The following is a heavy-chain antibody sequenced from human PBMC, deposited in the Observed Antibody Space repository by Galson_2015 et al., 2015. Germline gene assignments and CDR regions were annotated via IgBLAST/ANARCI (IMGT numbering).Heavy chain of an antibody. J-gene: IGHJ4*02. Sequence: SLRLACAASGFTFDDYTMHWVRQAPGKGLEWVSLISWDGGSTYYADSVKGRFTISRDNSKNSLYLQMNSLRTEDTALYYCAKASKPRADFWKGTQPPDDYWGQGTLVTVSS. V-gene: IGHV3-43*01. CDR1: GFTFDDYT. CDR3: AKASKPRADFWKGTQPPDDY. CDR2: ISWDGGST. D-gene: IGHD3-3*01.